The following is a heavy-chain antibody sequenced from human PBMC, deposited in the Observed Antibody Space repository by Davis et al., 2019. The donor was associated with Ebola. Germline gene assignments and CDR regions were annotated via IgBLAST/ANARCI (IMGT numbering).Heavy chain of an antibody. CDR2: ISYDGSNK. CDR3: AKDSEVDSSGYYHDPFDY. Sequence: GESLKISCAASGFTFSSYAMHWVRQAPGKGLEWVAVISYDGSNKYYADSLKGRFTISRDNSKNTLYLQMNSLRAEDTAVYYSAKDSEVDSSGYYHDPFDYWGQGTLVTVSS. CDR1: GFTFSSYA. D-gene: IGHD3-22*01. V-gene: IGHV3-30-3*01. J-gene: IGHJ4*02.